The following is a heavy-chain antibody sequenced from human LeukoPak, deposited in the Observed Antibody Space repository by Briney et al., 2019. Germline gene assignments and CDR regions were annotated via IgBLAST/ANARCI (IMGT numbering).Heavy chain of an antibody. J-gene: IGHJ3*02. Sequence: GESLKISCKGSGYSFTSYWIGWVRQMPGKGLEWMGIIYPGDSDTRYSPSFQGQVTISADESISTAYLQWSSLKASDTPMYYCAGLPTIVNYLHDAFDIWGQGTMVTVSS. V-gene: IGHV5-51*01. D-gene: IGHD3-22*01. CDR1: GYSFTSYW. CDR3: AGLPTIVNYLHDAFDI. CDR2: IYPGDSDT.